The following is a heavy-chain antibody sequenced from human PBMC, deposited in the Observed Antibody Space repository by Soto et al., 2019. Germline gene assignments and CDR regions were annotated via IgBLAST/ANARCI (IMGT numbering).Heavy chain of an antibody. D-gene: IGHD2-2*01. Sequence: EASVQVSCKTSGYTFSNYGISWGRQAPGQPLEWLGWISLYSDGTNYAQKFQGRVSMTTDTSTTTAYMELRSLRSDDTAVYYCARVVPGAEAWFGPWGQGTLVTVSS. CDR1: GYTFSNYG. V-gene: IGHV1-18*01. CDR2: ISLYSDGT. J-gene: IGHJ5*02. CDR3: ARVVPGAEAWFGP.